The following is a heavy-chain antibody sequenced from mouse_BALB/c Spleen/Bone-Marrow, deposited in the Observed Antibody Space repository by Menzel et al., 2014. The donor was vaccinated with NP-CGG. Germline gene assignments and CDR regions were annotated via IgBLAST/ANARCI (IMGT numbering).Heavy chain of an antibody. J-gene: IGHJ3*01. D-gene: IGHD2-12*01. V-gene: IGHV1S81*02. Sequence: QVQLKDSGAELVKPGASVKLSCKAPSYTFTSYWMHWVKQRPGQGLEWIGEINPSNGRTNYNEKFKIKATLTVDKSSSTAYMQLSSLTSEDSAVYYCASYRGAYWGQGTLVTVSA. CDR3: ASYRGAY. CDR1: SYTFTSYW. CDR2: INPSNGRT.